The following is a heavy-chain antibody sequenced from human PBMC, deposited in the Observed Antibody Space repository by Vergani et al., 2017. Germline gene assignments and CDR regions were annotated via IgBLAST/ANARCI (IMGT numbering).Heavy chain of an antibody. CDR3: ARRGTDVFLSRSDYSQLLYY. V-gene: IGHV3-30*03. D-gene: IGHD3-22*01. J-gene: IGHJ4*02. Sequence: QVSLVESGGGVVQPGRSLTLTCSASGFGFKNFAMHWVRQAPGKGLEWVATISKDGTHDYYEPSVRGRFAVSIDNFKNTMYLRMDRLTTEDTAVYFCARRGTDVFLSRSDYSQLLYYWGQGILVTVSS. CDR2: ISKDGTHD. CDR1: GFGFKNFA.